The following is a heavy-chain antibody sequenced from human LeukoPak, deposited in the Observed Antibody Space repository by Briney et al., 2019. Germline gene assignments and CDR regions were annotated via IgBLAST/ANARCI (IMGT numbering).Heavy chain of an antibody. V-gene: IGHV3-21*01. CDR1: GFTFSSYS. D-gene: IGHD6-19*01. J-gene: IGHJ4*02. Sequence: GESLRLSCAASGFTFSSYSMNWVRQAPGKGLEWVSSISSSSSYIYYADSVKGRFTISRDNAKNSLYLQMNSLRAEDTAVYYCAREWSSGPFDYWGQGTLVTVSS. CDR2: ISSSSSYI. CDR3: AREWSSGPFDY.